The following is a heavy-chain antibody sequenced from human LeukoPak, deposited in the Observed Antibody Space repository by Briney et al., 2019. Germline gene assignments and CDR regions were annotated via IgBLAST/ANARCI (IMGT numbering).Heavy chain of an antibody. CDR1: GGSISSYY. V-gene: IGHV4-59*01. D-gene: IGHD5-18*01. CDR3: ARQYSYGLIGSYYYYMDV. J-gene: IGHJ6*03. Sequence: SETLSLTCTVSGGSISSYYWSWIRQPPGKGLEWIGYIYYSGSTNYNPSLKSRVTISVDTSKNQFSLKLSSVTAADTAVYYCARQYSYGLIGSYYYYMDVWGKGTTVTVSS. CDR2: IYYSGST.